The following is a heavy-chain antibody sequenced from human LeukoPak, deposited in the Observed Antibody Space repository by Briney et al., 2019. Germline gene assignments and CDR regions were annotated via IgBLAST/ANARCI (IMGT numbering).Heavy chain of an antibody. J-gene: IGHJ4*02. V-gene: IGHV3-30*18. Sequence: PGGSLRLSCAASGFTFSSYGMHWVRQAPGKGLEWVAVISYDGSNKYYADSVKGRFTISRDNSKNTLYLQMNSLRAEDTAVYYCAKDVEGTHFDYWGQGTLATVSS. CDR1: GFTFSSYG. CDR2: ISYDGSNK. CDR3: AKDVEGTHFDY.